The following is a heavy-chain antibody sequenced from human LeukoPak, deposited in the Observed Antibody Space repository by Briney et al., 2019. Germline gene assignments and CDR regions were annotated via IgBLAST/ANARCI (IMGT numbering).Heavy chain of an antibody. CDR1: GYTFTSYG. V-gene: IGHV1-18*01. CDR3: ARGATRDTAMATGY. Sequence: ASVKVSCKASGYTFTSYGISWVRQAPGQGLEWMGGISAYNGKTNYAQKLQGRVAMTTDTSTSTAYMELRSLRSDDPAVYYCARGATRDTAMATGYWGQGTLVTVSS. J-gene: IGHJ4*02. CDR2: ISAYNGKT. D-gene: IGHD5-18*01.